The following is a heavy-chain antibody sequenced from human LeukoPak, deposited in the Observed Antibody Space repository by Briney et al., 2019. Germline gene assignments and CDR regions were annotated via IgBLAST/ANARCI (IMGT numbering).Heavy chain of an antibody. CDR1: GFTFTAGT. CDR3: ANHPGGSFDS. D-gene: IGHD3-16*01. CDR2: ISGDEKT. J-gene: IGHJ4*02. Sequence: GGSLRLSCGASGFTFTAGTMSWVRQAPGKGLEWVSAISGDEKTYYADSVKGRFTVFRDSSENILYFYVSSLRVEDTAIYYCANHPGGSFDSWGRGTLVIVSS. V-gene: IGHV3-23*01.